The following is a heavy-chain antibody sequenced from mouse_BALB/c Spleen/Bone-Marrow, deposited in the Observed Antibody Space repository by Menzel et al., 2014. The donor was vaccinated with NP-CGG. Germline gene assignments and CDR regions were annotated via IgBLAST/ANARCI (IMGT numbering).Heavy chain of an antibody. V-gene: IGHV5-9-3*01. D-gene: IGHD2-4*01. CDR2: ISSGGSYT. J-gene: IGHJ3*01. CDR1: GFTFSSYA. Sequence: EVHLHQSGGGLVKPGGSLKLSCAASGFTFSSYAMSWVRQTPEKRLEWVATISSGGSYTYYPDGVKGRCTISRDNAKNTLYMQMSSLRSEDTAMYYCARHDYAYWGQGTLVTVSA. CDR3: ARHDYAY.